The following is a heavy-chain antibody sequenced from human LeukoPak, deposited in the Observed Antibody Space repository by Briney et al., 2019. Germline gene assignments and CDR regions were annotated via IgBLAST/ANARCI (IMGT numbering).Heavy chain of an antibody. V-gene: IGHV4-39*01. D-gene: IGHD3-3*02. CDR3: AAGKTIIYPSQNNWYDP. Sequence: LGTLSLTCSVSGGSFSSTNFFLGWIPPPPGEGPGWVGAIFFGGSGGTYYNPSLRSRVTISVDTSKNQFSLKLSSVTAADTAVYYCAAGKTIIYPSQNNWYDPWGQGTLVTVPS. CDR1: GGSFSSTNFF. J-gene: IGHJ5*02. CDR2: IFFGGSGGT.